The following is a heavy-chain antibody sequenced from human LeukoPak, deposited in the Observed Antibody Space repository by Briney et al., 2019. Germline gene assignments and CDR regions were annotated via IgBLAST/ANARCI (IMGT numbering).Heavy chain of an antibody. CDR1: GFTLSDHY. J-gene: IGHJ4*02. V-gene: IGHV3-72*01. CDR2: SRNTANSYTT. Sequence: PGGSLRLSCVVSGFTLSDHYMDWVRQAPGKGLEWVGRSRNTANSYTTDYAASVKGRFTVSRDDSKNSLYLQLNSLRSEDTATYYCAGANNHCTGTTCYRRGFYDYWGQGTLVAVSS. D-gene: IGHD2-8*02. CDR3: AGANNHCTGTTCYRRGFYDY.